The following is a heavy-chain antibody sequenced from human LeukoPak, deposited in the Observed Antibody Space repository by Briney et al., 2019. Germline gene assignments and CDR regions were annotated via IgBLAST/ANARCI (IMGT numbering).Heavy chain of an antibody. J-gene: IGHJ6*03. D-gene: IGHD2-8*01. CDR1: GFTFNNYI. CDR2: ISSSSDYI. CDR3: ARDLMMEGRYFNYYMDV. Sequence: GGSLRLSCAASGFTFNNYIMNWVRQAPGKGLEWVSSISSSSDYIYYADSVKGRFTISRDNAKNSLYLQMNSLRAEDTALYYCARDLMMEGRYFNYYMDVWGEGTTVTVSS. V-gene: IGHV3-21*04.